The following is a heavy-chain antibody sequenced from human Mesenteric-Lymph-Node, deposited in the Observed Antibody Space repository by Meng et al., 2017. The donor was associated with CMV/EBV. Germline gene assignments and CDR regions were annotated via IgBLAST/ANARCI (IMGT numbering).Heavy chain of an antibody. CDR1: GFTFGIYA. Sequence: GASLRLSCAASGFTFGIYAMTWVRQAPGEGLEWVALIYSGGSSTYYGDSVKGRFTISRDNSKNMLYLEMSSLRVEDTAVYYCAKDVIGAGGGDAFDIWGQGTLVTVSS. V-gene: IGHV3-23*03. J-gene: IGHJ3*02. D-gene: IGHD1-26*01. CDR3: AKDVIGAGGGDAFDI. CDR2: IYSGGSST.